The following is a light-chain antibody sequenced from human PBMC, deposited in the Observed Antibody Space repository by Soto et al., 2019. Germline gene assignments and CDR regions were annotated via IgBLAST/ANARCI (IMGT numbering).Light chain of an antibody. Sequence: VVAQTSFSLSLPPGPPGSIFCKSNPSLLHITGETFLFWYLQKPGQSPQLLIYEVSTRVSGVPDRFSGSGSGTDFALEISRVETDDVGIYYCMQSTQLPPTFGQGTRLEI. CDR1: PSLLHITGETF. V-gene: IGKV2D-29*02. CDR2: EVS. CDR3: MQSTQLPPT. J-gene: IGKJ5*01.